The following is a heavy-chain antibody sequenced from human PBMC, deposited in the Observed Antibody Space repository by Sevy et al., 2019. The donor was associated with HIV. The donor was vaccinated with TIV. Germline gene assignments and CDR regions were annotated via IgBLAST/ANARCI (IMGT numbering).Heavy chain of an antibody. V-gene: IGHV3-23*01. CDR2: ISGSGGYT. J-gene: IGHJ4*02. CDR1: GFIFNSHS. D-gene: IGHD1-20*01. CDR3: TNRGVVIITGFDY. Sequence: GGSLRLSCAAAGFIFNSHSMSWVRQAPGKGLEWVSTISGSGGYTYYADSVKGRFTISRDNSKNTVDLQMDNLRAEETAVYYCTNRGVVIITGFDYWGQGTLVTVSS.